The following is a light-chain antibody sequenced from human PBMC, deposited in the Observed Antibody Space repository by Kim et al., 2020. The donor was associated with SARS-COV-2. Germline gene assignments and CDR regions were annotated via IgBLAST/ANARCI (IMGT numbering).Light chain of an antibody. CDR2: AAS. CDR1: QGIRSY. Sequence: AIRMTQSPSSLSASTGDRVTITCRASQGIRSYLVWYQQQPGKAPKLLIYAASTLQSGVPSRFSGSGSGTDFTLTIRSLQSEDFANYYCQQYYNYPYTFGQGTKLEI. CDR3: QQYYNYPYT. J-gene: IGKJ2*01. V-gene: IGKV1-8*01.